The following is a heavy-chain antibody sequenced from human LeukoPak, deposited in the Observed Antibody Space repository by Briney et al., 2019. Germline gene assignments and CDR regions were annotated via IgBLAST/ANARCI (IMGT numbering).Heavy chain of an antibody. CDR2: IYSGGST. D-gene: IGHD5-18*01. V-gene: IGHV3-53*01. J-gene: IGHJ4*02. CDR1: GFTVSSNY. Sequence: GGSLRLSCAASGFTVSSNYMSWVRQAPGKGLEWVSVIYSGGSTYYADSVKGRLTISRDNAKNSLCLQMNSLRAEDTALYYCARVLAYTAPGVFDYWGQGTLVTVSS. CDR3: ARVLAYTAPGVFDY.